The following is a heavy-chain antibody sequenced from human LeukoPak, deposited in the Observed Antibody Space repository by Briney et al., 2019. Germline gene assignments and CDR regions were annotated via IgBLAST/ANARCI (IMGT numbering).Heavy chain of an antibody. CDR3: ARGIAVAGSYYYMDV. D-gene: IGHD6-19*01. Sequence: GGSLRLSCAASGFTFSSYWMSWVRQAPGKGLEWVANIKHDGSEKYYVDSVKGRFTISRDNAKDSLYLQMNSLRAEDTAVYYCARGIAVAGSYYYMDVWGKGTTVTVSS. CDR1: GFTFSSYW. J-gene: IGHJ6*03. V-gene: IGHV3-7*04. CDR2: IKHDGSEK.